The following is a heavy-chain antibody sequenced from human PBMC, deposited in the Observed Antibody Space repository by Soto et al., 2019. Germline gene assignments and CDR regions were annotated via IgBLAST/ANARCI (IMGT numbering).Heavy chain of an antibody. CDR1: GGSISSGGYY. CDR3: ARDRHYDFWSGYPYYYYYMDV. J-gene: IGHJ6*03. Sequence: QVQLQESGPGLVKPSQTLSLTCTVSGGSISSGGYYWSWIRQHPGKGLEWIGYIYYSGSTYYNPSLKSRVTISVDTSNNQFSLKLSSVTAADTAVYYCARDRHYDFWSGYPYYYYYMDVWGKGTTVTVSS. V-gene: IGHV4-31*03. CDR2: IYYSGST. D-gene: IGHD3-3*01.